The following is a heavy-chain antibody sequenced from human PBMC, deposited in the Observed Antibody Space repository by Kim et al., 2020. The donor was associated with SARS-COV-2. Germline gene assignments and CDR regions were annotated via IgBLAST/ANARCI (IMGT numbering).Heavy chain of an antibody. V-gene: IGHV3-23*01. Sequence: GGSLRLSCAASGFTFSTYAMSWVRQVPGKGLEWVSVISDSGGSTYYADSVKGRFTISRDNSKNTLYLQMNSLRAEDTAVYYCAKDSRRSSGWYYFDYWGQGTLVTVSS. D-gene: IGHD6-19*01. CDR1: GFTFSTYA. CDR3: AKDSRRSSGWYYFDY. J-gene: IGHJ4*02. CDR2: ISDSGGST.